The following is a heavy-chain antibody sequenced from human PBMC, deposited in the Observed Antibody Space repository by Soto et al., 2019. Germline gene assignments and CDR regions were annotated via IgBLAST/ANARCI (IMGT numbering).Heavy chain of an antibody. J-gene: IGHJ4*02. D-gene: IGHD6-13*01. Sequence: SETLSLTCTVSGGSISSSSYYWGWIRQPPGKGLEWIGSIYYSGSTYYNPSLKSRVTISVDTSKNQFSLKLSSVTAADTAVYYCARIRDRIRGYSSSWLDYWGQGTLVTVSS. CDR1: GGSISSSSYY. CDR2: IYYSGST. V-gene: IGHV4-39*01. CDR3: ARIRDRIRGYSSSWLDY.